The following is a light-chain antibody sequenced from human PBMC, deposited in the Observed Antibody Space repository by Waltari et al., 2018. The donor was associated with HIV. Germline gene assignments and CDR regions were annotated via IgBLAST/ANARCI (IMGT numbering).Light chain of an antibody. CDR2: AAS. CDR3: PQSYSTPRT. J-gene: IGKJ1*01. V-gene: IGKV1-39*01. Sequence: DIQITQSPSSLSASVGDRVTLTCRASQSISSYLNWYQQKPGKAPKLLIYAASSLQSGVPSRFSGSGSGTDFTLTISSLQPEDFATYYCPQSYSTPRTFGQGTKVEIK. CDR1: QSISSY.